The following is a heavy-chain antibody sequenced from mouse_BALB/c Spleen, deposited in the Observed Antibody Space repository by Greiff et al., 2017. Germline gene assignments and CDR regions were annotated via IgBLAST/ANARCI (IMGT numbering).Heavy chain of an antibody. Sequence: QVQLKESGPGLVQPSQSLSITCTVSGFSLTSYGVHWVRQSPGKGLEWLGVIWSGGSTDYNAAFISRLSISKDNSKSQVFFKMNSLQANDTAIYYCARMGMVTTRGAMDYWGQGTSVTVSS. CDR1: GFSLTSYG. J-gene: IGHJ4*01. D-gene: IGHD2-10*02. V-gene: IGHV2-2*02. CDR3: ARMGMVTTRGAMDY. CDR2: IWSGGST.